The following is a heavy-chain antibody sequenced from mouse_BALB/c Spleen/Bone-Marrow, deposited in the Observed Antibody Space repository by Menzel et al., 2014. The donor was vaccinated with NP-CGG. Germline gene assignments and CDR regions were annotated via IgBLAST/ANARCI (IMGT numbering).Heavy chain of an antibody. V-gene: IGHV7-3*02. CDR3: ARDDDSPLDY. CDR2: IRNKANGYTK. D-gene: IGHD2-4*01. J-gene: IGHJ3*01. Sequence: EVQVVESGGGLVQPGGSLRLSCATSGFTFTDYYMSWVRQPPGKALEWLGFIRNKANGYTKEYSASVKGRLTISRDNSQSILYLQMNTLRAEDSATYYCARDDDSPLDYWGQGTLVTVSA. CDR1: GFTFTDYY.